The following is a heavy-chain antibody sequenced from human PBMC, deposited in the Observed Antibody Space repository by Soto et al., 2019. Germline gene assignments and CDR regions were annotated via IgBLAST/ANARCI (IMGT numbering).Heavy chain of an antibody. V-gene: IGHV4-59*01. CDR1: GDSIRSYY. J-gene: IGHJ4*02. D-gene: IGHD2-8*02. CDR3: AKDSFTAGLYFDY. CDR2: IYSSGHT. Sequence: QVQLQESGPGLVKPSETLSLTCTVSGDSIRSYYWNWIRQSPGKGLEWIGYIYSSGHTNYNPSFKSRVTMSLDTSKNQFSLILNSVTAADTAVYYCAKDSFTAGLYFDYWGRGTLVTVSS.